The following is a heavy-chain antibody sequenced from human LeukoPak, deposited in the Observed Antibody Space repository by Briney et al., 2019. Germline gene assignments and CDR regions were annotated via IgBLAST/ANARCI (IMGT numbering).Heavy chain of an antibody. D-gene: IGHD3-10*01. V-gene: IGHV1-18*01. Sequence: ASVKVSCKASGYTFTSYGISWVRQAPGHGLEWMGWISAYNGNTNYAQKLQGRVTMTTDTSTSTAYMELRSLRSDDTAVYYCARDSPNMVRGVITYYYYGMDVWGQGTTVTVSS. CDR1: GYTFTSYG. J-gene: IGHJ6*02. CDR3: ARDSPNMVRGVITYYYYGMDV. CDR2: ISAYNGNT.